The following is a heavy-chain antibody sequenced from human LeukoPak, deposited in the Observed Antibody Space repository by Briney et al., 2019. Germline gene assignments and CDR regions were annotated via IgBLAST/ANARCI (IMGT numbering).Heavy chain of an antibody. CDR3: ARRVYAAAIDY. CDR2: ISYSGST. Sequence: SQTLSPTCTVSGGSISSDYGSWIRQPPGKGLEWIGYISYSGSTNYNPSLKSRVTLSVDTSKNQFSLKLSSVTAADTAVYYCARRVYAAAIDYWGQGTLVTVSS. J-gene: IGHJ4*02. V-gene: IGHV4-59*01. D-gene: IGHD2-8*01. CDR1: GGSISSDY.